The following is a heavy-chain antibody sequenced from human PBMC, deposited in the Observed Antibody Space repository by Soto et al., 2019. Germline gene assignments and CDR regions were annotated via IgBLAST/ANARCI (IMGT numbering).Heavy chain of an antibody. CDR3: ARALDTVADYSYYYMDV. Sequence: DSVKGRFTISRDNAKNSLYLQMNSLRAEDTAVYFCARALDTVADYSYYYMDVWGKGTAVTVSS. V-gene: IGHV3-7*01. D-gene: IGHD4-17*01. J-gene: IGHJ6*03.